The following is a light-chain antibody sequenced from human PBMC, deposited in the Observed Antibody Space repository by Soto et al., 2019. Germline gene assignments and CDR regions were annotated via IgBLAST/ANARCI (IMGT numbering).Light chain of an antibody. Sequence: EIVMTQSPATLSVSPGERATLSCRASQSVSSYLAWYQQKPGQAPRLLIYGASTRATDIPARFSGSGSGTEFTLTISSLQSEDFAVYYCQQYNNWPLTFGGGTKVDIK. CDR3: QQYNNWPLT. J-gene: IGKJ4*01. CDR2: GAS. V-gene: IGKV3-15*01. CDR1: QSVSSY.